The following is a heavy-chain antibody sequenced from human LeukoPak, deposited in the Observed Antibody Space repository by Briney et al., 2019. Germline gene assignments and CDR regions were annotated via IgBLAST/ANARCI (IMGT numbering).Heavy chain of an antibody. CDR2: IYHSGST. D-gene: IGHD4-11*01. Sequence: SETLSLTCTVSGGSISSGGYYWSWIRQPPGKGLEWIGYIYHSGSTNYNPSLKSRVTISVDTSKNQFSLKLSSVTAADTAVYYCARASHLYSKKGDWFDPWGQGTLVTVSS. J-gene: IGHJ5*02. CDR1: GGSISSGGYY. V-gene: IGHV4-61*08. CDR3: ARASHLYSKKGDWFDP.